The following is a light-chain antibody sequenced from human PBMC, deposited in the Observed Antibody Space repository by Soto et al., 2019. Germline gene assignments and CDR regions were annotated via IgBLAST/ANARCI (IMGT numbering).Light chain of an antibody. CDR2: DVS. CDR3: QQRSNWPPFT. J-gene: IGKJ5*01. CDR1: QSVYGY. V-gene: IGKV3-11*01. Sequence: EIVLTQSPATLSLSPGETATLSCRASQSVYGYLAWYQEKPGRAPRLVIYDVSNRASGIPSRFSGGGSVTDFTLTISSLEPEDFAVYYCQQRSNWPPFTFGQGTRLEIK.